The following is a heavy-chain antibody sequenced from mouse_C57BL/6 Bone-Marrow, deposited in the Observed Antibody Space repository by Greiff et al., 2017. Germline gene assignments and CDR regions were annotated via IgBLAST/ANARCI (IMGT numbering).Heavy chain of an antibody. Sequence: DVKLVESGGGLVKPGGSLKLSCAASGFTFSSYAMSWVRQTPEKRLEWVATISDGGSYTYYPDNVKGRFTISRDNAKNNLYLQMSHLKSEDTAMYYCARDYNAYFDVWGTGTTVTVSS. CDR1: GFTFSSYA. V-gene: IGHV5-4*01. CDR2: ISDGGSYT. D-gene: IGHD6-1*01. CDR3: ARDYNAYFDV. J-gene: IGHJ1*03.